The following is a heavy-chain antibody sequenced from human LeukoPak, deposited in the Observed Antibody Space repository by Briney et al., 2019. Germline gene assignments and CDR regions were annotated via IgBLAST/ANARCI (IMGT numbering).Heavy chain of an antibody. V-gene: IGHV4-31*03. Sequence: SQTLSLTCTVSGGSISSGGYYWSWIRQHPGKGLEWIGYIYYSGSTYYNPSLKSRVTISVDTSKNQFSLKLSSVTAADTAVYYCARVSVMGSSWYGDAFDIWGQGTMVTVSS. CDR1: GGSISSGGYY. J-gene: IGHJ3*02. CDR2: IYYSGST. CDR3: ARVSVMGSSWYGDAFDI. D-gene: IGHD6-13*01.